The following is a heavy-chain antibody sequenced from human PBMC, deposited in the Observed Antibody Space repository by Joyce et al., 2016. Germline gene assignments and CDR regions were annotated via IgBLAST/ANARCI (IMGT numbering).Heavy chain of an antibody. J-gene: IGHJ4*02. Sequence: EVQLVQSGAEVKKPGESLKISCQGSGYNFANYWIAWVRQMPGKGLEWMGIIYPGDSQIRYSPSFQGQVTISADKSISTAYLQWSSLKASDTAMYYCARGSHVRYFDWFTDLDYWGQGTLVTVSS. D-gene: IGHD3-9*01. CDR3: ARGSHVRYFDWFTDLDY. V-gene: IGHV5-51*01. CDR2: IYPGDSQI. CDR1: GYNFANYW.